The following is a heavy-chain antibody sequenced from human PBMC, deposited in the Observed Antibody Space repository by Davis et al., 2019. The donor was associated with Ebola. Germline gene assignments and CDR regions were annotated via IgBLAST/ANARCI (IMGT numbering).Heavy chain of an antibody. CDR1: GFAFSGYW. J-gene: IGHJ4*02. Sequence: PGGSLRLSCAASGFAFSGYWMTWVRQAPGKGLEWVANIKPDGSEIRYVDSVKGRFTVSRDNAENSLSLQMNSLRADDTAVYYCLAATTTSAYWGQGTLVTVSS. D-gene: IGHD5-24*01. CDR3: LAATTTSAY. CDR2: IKPDGSEI. V-gene: IGHV3-7*03.